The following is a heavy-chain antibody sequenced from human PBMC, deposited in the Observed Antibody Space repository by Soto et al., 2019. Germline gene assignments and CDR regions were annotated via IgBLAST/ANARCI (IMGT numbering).Heavy chain of an antibody. Sequence: ASVKVSCKASGGTFSSYAISWVRQAPGQGLEWMGGIIPIFGTANYAQKFQGRVTITADESTSTAYMELSSLRSEDTAVYYCARGSDSSGWYVDAFDIWGQGTMVTVSS. CDR2: IIPIFGTA. V-gene: IGHV1-69*13. D-gene: IGHD6-19*01. CDR3: ARGSDSSGWYVDAFDI. J-gene: IGHJ3*02. CDR1: GGTFSSYA.